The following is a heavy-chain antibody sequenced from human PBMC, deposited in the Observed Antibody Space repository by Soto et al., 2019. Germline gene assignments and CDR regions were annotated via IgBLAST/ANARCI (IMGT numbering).Heavy chain of an antibody. D-gene: IGHD4-17*01. J-gene: IGHJ4*02. CDR2: IYHSGST. V-gene: IGHV4-4*02. CDR3: TREMESDGDYV. Sequence: SETLSLTCAVSGGSISSSNWWSWVRQPPGKGLEWIGEIYHSGSTNYNPSLKSRVTISVDKSKDQFSLKLSSVTAADTAVYYCTREMESDGDYVWGQGTLVTVSS. CDR1: GGSISSSNW.